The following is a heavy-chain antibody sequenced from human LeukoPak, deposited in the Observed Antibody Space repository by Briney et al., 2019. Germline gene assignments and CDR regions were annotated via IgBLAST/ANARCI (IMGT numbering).Heavy chain of an antibody. CDR1: GFTFSSYS. V-gene: IGHV3-21*04. CDR3: AKVTPAFDAFDI. Sequence: GGSLRLSCAASGFTFSSYSMNWVRQAPGKGLEWVSSISSSSSYIYYVDSVKGRFTISRDNSKNTLYLQMNSLRAEDTAVYYCAKVTPAFDAFDIWGQGTMVTVSS. D-gene: IGHD1-14*01. CDR2: ISSSSSYI. J-gene: IGHJ3*02.